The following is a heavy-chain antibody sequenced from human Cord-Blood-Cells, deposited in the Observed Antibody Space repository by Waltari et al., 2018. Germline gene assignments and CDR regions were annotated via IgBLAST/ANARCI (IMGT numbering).Heavy chain of an antibody. J-gene: IGHJ4*02. CDR3: ARGQRLGMGEVY. CDR2: INHSGST. D-gene: IGHD3-16*01. Sequence: QVQLQQWGAGLLKPSETLSLTCAVYGGSFSGYSWSWIRQPPGKGLEWIGEINHSGSTNYNPSLKRRVTISVDTSKNQFSLKLSSVTAADTAVYYCARGQRLGMGEVYWGQGTLVTVSS. V-gene: IGHV4-34*01. CDR1: GGSFSGYS.